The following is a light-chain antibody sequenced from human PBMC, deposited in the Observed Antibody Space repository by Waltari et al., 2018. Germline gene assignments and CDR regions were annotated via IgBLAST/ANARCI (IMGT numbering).Light chain of an antibody. CDR3: QQYDTLPPD. V-gene: IGKV1-33*01. CDR1: QDISNF. Sequence: IQVTQCPSSLPASVGDRCTSTRQASQDISNFLNWYQQKPGKAPQLLIYDASNLETGVPSRFTGSGSGTDFTLTITSLQPEDIATYYCQQYDTLPPDFGPGTKVNIK. CDR2: DAS. J-gene: IGKJ3*01.